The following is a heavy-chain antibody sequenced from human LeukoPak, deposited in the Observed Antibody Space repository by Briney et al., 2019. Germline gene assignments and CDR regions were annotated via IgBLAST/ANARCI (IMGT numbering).Heavy chain of an antibody. CDR3: ARGGGGWLPFDY. CDR1: GGSITSSSNH. Sequence: SETLSLTCTVSGGSITSSSNHWGWIRQPPGKGLEWIGGIYYSGSTHYTPSLKSRVTISVDTSKNQFSLKLSSVTAADTAVYYCARGGGGWLPFDYWGQGTLVTVSS. D-gene: IGHD5-24*01. J-gene: IGHJ4*02. V-gene: IGHV4-39*01. CDR2: IYYSGST.